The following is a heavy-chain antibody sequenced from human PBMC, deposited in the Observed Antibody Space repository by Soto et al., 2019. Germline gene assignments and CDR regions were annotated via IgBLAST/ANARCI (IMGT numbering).Heavy chain of an antibody. Sequence: ASVKVSCKASGGTLSSYTISWVRQAPGQGLEWMGRIIPILGIANYAQKFQGRVTITADKSTSTAYMELSSLRSEDTAVYYCARDPILRYFDWLLLDIWGQGTMVPSPQ. D-gene: IGHD3-9*01. J-gene: IGHJ3*02. V-gene: IGHV1-69*04. CDR1: GGTLSSYT. CDR3: ARDPILRYFDWLLLDI. CDR2: IIPILGIA.